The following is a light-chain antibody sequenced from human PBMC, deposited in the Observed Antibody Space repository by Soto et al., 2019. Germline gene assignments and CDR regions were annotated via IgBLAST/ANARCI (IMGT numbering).Light chain of an antibody. V-gene: IGLV2-14*01. CDR2: EVR. J-gene: IGLJ2*01. Sequence: QSALTQPASVSGSPGQSITIACTGTNRDVGSYNLVSWYQQRPGEAPKLIISEVRNRPSGISYRFTGSKSGNTASLTISGLQAEDEADYYCSSYTTYSTLVFGGGTKLTVL. CDR1: NRDVGSYNL. CDR3: SSYTTYSTLV.